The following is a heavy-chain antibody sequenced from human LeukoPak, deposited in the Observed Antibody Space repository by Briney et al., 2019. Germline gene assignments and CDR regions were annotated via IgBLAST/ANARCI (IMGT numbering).Heavy chain of an antibody. Sequence: PGGSLRLSCVASGVTFSRHAMTWVRQTPGKGLEWVSGITGSGRSTYYADSVKGRFTISRDNAKNSLYLQMNSLRAEDTAVYYCARDLITPGEVDPWGQGTLVTVSS. J-gene: IGHJ5*02. CDR1: GVTFSRHA. D-gene: IGHD3-10*01. CDR3: ARDLITPGEVDP. V-gene: IGHV3-21*01. CDR2: ITGSGRST.